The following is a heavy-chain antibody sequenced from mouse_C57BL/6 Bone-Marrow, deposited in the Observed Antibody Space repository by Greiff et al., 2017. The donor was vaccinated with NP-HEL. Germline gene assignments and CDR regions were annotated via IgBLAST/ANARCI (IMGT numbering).Heavy chain of an antibody. D-gene: IGHD1-1*01. CDR3: ARSDYGSRGDYFDY. V-gene: IGHV1-55*01. J-gene: IGHJ2*01. Sequence: VQLQQPGAELVKPGASVKMSCKASGYTFTSYWITWVKQRPGQGLEWIGDIYPGSGSTNYNEKFKSKATLTVDTSSSTAYMQLSSLTSEDSAVYYCARSDYGSRGDYFDYWGQGTTLTVSS. CDR1: GYTFTSYW. CDR2: IYPGSGST.